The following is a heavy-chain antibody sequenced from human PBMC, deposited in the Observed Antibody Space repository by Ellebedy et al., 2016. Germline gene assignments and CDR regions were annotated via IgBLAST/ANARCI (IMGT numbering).Heavy chain of an antibody. CDR1: GGSINSGAYY. V-gene: IGHV4-31*03. Sequence: SETLSLTXTVSGGSINSGAYYWSWIRQVPGKGLEWIGYTHYCGSTYYTPSLRGRVSISLGTSENNFSLKVTSVTATDTAVYYCTRETYGGRSGYYMDVWGKGTTVTVSS. D-gene: IGHD4-23*01. CDR2: THYCGST. CDR3: TRETYGGRSGYYMDV. J-gene: IGHJ6*03.